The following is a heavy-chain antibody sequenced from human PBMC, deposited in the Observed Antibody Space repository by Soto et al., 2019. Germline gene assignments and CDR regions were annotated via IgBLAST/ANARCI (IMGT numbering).Heavy chain of an antibody. CDR2: IKQDGSEK. V-gene: IGHV3-7*03. CDR1: GFTFSSYW. CDR3: ARRADYYYCYMDV. Sequence: GGYLRLSCAASGFTFSSYWMSWVRQDPGKGLEWVANIKQDGSEKYYVDSVKGRFTISRDNAKNSLYLQMNSLRAEDPDVYYCARRADYYYCYMDVWGKGTTVTVSS. D-gene: IGHD6-19*01. J-gene: IGHJ6*03.